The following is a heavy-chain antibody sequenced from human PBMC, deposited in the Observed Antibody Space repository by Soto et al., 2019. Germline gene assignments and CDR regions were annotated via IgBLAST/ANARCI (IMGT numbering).Heavy chain of an antibody. CDR3: AADYYFDSTAYAARDKL. CDR2: IVVGSGNT. V-gene: IGHV1-58*01. D-gene: IGHD3-22*01. Sequence: PVKVSCKASGFTFTSSAVQWVRQALGQRLEWIGWIVVGSGNTNYAQKFQERVTITRDMSTSTAYMELSSLRSEDTAVYYCAADYYFDSTAYAARDKLWGQATLVTVSS. J-gene: IGHJ4*02. CDR1: GFTFTSSA.